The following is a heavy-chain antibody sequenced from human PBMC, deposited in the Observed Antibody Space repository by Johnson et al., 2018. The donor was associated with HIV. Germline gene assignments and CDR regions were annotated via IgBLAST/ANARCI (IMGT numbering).Heavy chain of an antibody. Sequence: QMQLVESGGGLVQPGGSLRLSCAASGFTFSSYAMHWVRQAPGKGLEWVAVISYDGSNKYYADSVKGRFTIFRDNSENTLFLQMNRLRAEDTAVYYCAKDRTNWGYDAFDIWGQGTMVTVSS. CDR3: AKDRTNWGYDAFDI. J-gene: IGHJ3*02. CDR1: GFTFSSYA. CDR2: ISYDGSNK. V-gene: IGHV3-30-3*01. D-gene: IGHD3-16*01.